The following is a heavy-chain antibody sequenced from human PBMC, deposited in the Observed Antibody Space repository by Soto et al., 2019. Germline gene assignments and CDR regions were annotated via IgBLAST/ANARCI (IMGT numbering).Heavy chain of an antibody. Sequence: PSETLSLTCTVSGGSISSYYWSWIRQPPGKGLEWIGYIYYSGSTNYNPSLKSRVTISVDTSKNQFSLKLSSVTAADTAVYYCARAIRGYSYGYFDYWGQGTLVTVSS. CDR1: GGSISSYY. D-gene: IGHD5-18*01. V-gene: IGHV4-59*01. J-gene: IGHJ4*02. CDR3: ARAIRGYSYGYFDY. CDR2: IYYSGST.